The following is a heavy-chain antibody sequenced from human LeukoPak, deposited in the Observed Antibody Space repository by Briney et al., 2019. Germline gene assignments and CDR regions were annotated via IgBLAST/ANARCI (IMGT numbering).Heavy chain of an antibody. Sequence: GESLKISCKGSGYSFTNYWIGWVRQMPGKDLKWMGIIYPGDSDTRYSPSFQGQVTISADKSISTAYLQWSSLKASDTAMYYCARVSVWFGELSHFDYWGQGTLVTVSS. V-gene: IGHV5-51*01. J-gene: IGHJ4*02. D-gene: IGHD3-10*01. CDR2: IYPGDSDT. CDR3: ARVSVWFGELSHFDY. CDR1: GYSFTNYW.